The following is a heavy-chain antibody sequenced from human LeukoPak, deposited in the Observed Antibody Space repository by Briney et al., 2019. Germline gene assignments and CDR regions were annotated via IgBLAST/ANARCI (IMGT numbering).Heavy chain of an antibody. CDR3: ARGSTAAGTGWFDP. Sequence: GASVKVSCKASGGTFSSYAISWVRQAPGQGLEWMGGIIPIFGTANYAQKFQGRVTITAVKSTSTAYMELSSLRSEDTAVYYCARGSTAAGTGWFDPWGQGTLVTVSS. CDR2: IIPIFGTA. J-gene: IGHJ5*02. D-gene: IGHD6-13*01. CDR1: GGTFSSYA. V-gene: IGHV1-69*06.